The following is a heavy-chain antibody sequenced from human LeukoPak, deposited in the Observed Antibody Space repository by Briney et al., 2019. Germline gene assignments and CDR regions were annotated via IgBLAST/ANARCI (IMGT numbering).Heavy chain of an antibody. CDR2: IIPILGIA. D-gene: IGHD6-19*01. J-gene: IGHJ4*02. CDR1: GGTFSSYA. V-gene: IGHV1-69*04. CDR3: ARGQWLALVFFDY. Sequence: ASVKVSCKASGGTFSSYAISWVRQAPGQGLEWMGRIIPILGIANYAQKFQGRVTITADKSTSTAYMELSSLRSEDTAVYYCARGQWLALVFFDYWGQGTLVTVSS.